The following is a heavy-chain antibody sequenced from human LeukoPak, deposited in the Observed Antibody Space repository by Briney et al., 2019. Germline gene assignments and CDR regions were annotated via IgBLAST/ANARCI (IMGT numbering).Heavy chain of an antibody. V-gene: IGHV4-34*01. D-gene: IGHD3-9*01. CDR2: INHSGST. Sequence: GSLRLSCAASGFTVSSNYMSWIRQPPGKGLEWIGEINHSGSTNYNPSLKSRVTISVDTSKNQFSLKLSSVTAADTAVYYCARVPRMYYDILTGFGNWFDPWGQGTLVTVSS. J-gene: IGHJ5*02. CDR3: ARVPRMYYDILTGFGNWFDP. CDR1: GFTVSSNY.